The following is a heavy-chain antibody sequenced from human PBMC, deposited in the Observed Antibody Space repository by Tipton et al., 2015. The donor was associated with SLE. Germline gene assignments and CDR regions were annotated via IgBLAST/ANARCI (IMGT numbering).Heavy chain of an antibody. CDR1: GGSISSSSYY. Sequence: TLSLTCTVSGGSISSSSYYWGWIRQPPGKGLEWIGSIYYSGSTYYNPSLKSRVTISEDTSKNQFSLKLISVTAADTAVYYCARDNGGYGDFDYWGQGTLVTVSS. J-gene: IGHJ4*02. CDR3: ARDNGGYGDFDY. D-gene: IGHD1-1*01. CDR2: IYYSGST. V-gene: IGHV4-39*07.